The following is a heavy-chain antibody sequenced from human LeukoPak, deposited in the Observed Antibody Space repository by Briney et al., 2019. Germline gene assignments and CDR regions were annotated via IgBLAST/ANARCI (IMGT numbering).Heavy chain of an antibody. V-gene: IGHV3-33*06. CDR2: IWSDATNQ. D-gene: IGHD4-11*01. Sequence: PGKSLRLSCAASGFIFSDYGMHWVRQAPGKGLEWVAVIWSDATNQYYADSVRGRFAISRDDSTSMVYLQMNSLRAEDTAVYFCAKDIQRGFDYTNSLDYWGQGTLVTVPS. J-gene: IGHJ4*02. CDR3: AKDIQRGFDYTNSLDY. CDR1: GFIFSDYG.